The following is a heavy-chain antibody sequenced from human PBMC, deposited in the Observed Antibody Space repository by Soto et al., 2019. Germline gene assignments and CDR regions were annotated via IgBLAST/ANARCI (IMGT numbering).Heavy chain of an antibody. V-gene: IGHV4-39*01. CDR3: ARQREQLGPFDY. D-gene: IGHD6-6*01. Sequence: PSETLSLTCTVCGDCISSSSYYWGWIRQPPGKGLEWIGSIYYSGSTYYNPSLKSRVTISVDTSKNQFSLKLSSVTAADTAVYYCARQREQLGPFDYWGQGTLVTVSS. J-gene: IGHJ4*02. CDR2: IYYSGST. CDR1: GDCISSSSYY.